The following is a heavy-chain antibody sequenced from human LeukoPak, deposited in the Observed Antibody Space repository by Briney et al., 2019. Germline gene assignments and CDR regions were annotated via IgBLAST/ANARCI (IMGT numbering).Heavy chain of an antibody. CDR2: IKQDGSEK. CDR1: GFTFSSYW. V-gene: IGHV3-7*01. CDR3: ARELRFLEWYRGYYFDY. J-gene: IGHJ4*02. Sequence: GGSLRLSCAASGFTFSSYWMSWVRQAPGKGLEWVANIKQDGSEKYYVDSVKGRFTISRDNAKNSLYLQMNSLRAEDTAVYYCARELRFLEWYRGYYFDYWGQGTLVTVSS. D-gene: IGHD3-3*01.